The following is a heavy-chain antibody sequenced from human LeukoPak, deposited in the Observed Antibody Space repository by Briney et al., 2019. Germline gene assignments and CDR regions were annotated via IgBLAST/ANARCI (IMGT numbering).Heavy chain of an antibody. CDR2: IFTAGST. D-gene: IGHD4-11*01. Sequence: PGGSLGLSCAVSGFFVSNYYMDWVRQAPGKGLDWVSVIFTAGSTYNADSVKGRFTITRDNFKNTLYLQMNSLRAEDTAVYYCARARHLVTDAFGIWGQEPRVTVSS. V-gene: IGHV3-53*01. J-gene: IGHJ3*02. CDR1: GFFVSNYY. CDR3: ARARHLVTDAFGI.